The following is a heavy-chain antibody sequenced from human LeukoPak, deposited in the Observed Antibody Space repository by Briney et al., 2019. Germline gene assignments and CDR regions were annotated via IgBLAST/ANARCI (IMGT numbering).Heavy chain of an antibody. D-gene: IGHD5-12*01. CDR1: GFTFSSYG. CDR3: AKDRGGYDLRAFDI. Sequence: GGSLRLSCAASGFTFSSYGMSWVRQAPGKWLEWVSAISGSGGSTYYADSVKGRFTISRDNSKNTLYLQMNSLRAEDTAVYYCAKDRGGYDLRAFDIWGQGTMVTVSS. J-gene: IGHJ3*02. V-gene: IGHV3-23*01. CDR2: ISGSGGST.